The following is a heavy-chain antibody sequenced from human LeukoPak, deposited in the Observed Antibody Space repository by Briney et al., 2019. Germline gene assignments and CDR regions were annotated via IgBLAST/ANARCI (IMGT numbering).Heavy chain of an antibody. J-gene: IGHJ1*01. V-gene: IGHV4-38-2*02. CDR2: IYHSGTT. CDR3: ASGGSRAEYFQH. D-gene: IGHD1-26*01. Sequence: PSETLSLTCTVSGYSISSAYYWGWIRQPPGKGLEWVGSIYHSGTTYYSPSLKSRVTISIDTSKNQFSLKLSSVTAADTAVYYCASGGSRAEYFQHWGQGTLVTVSS. CDR1: GYSISSAYY.